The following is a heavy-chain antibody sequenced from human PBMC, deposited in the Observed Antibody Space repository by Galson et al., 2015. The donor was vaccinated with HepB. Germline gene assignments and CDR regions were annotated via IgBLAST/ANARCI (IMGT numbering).Heavy chain of an antibody. Sequence: SLRLSCAASGFTFSSYSMNWVRQAPGEGLEWVSYISSSSSTIYYADSVKGRFTISRDNAKNSLYLQMNSLRAEDTAVYYCARVLRSYSSGWYGYYFDYWGQGTLVTVSS. CDR3: ARVLRSYSSGWYGYYFDY. D-gene: IGHD6-19*01. J-gene: IGHJ4*02. CDR1: GFTFSSYS. V-gene: IGHV3-48*01. CDR2: ISSSSSTI.